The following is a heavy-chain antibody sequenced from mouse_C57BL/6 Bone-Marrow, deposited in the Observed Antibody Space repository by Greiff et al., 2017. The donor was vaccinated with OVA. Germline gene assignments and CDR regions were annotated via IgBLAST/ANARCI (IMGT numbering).Heavy chain of an antibody. D-gene: IGHD1-1*01. V-gene: IGHV1-4*01. CDR1: GYTFTSYT. Sequence: VQLQQSGAELARPGASVTMSCKASGYTFTSYTMHWVKQRPGQGLEWIGYINPSSGYTKYNQKFKDKATLTADKSSSTAYMQLSSLTSEDSAVYYCARKVYGSSRYFDVWGTGTTVTVSS. CDR2: INPSSGYT. J-gene: IGHJ1*03. CDR3: ARKVYGSSRYFDV.